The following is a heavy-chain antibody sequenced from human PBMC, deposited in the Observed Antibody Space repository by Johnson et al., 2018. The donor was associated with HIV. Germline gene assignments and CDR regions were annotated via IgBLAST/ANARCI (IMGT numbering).Heavy chain of an antibody. Sequence: QVQLVESGGGLVQPGGSLRLSCAASGFTFSSYDMHWVRQATGKGLEWVAVISYDGSNKYYEDSVKGRFTISRDSSKNTVFLQMNSLGVEDTAVYFCARVGISDYDLAAFDIWGQGTMVTVSS. CDR2: ISYDGSNK. D-gene: IGHD3-3*01. CDR1: GFTFSSYD. V-gene: IGHV3-30-3*01. CDR3: ARVGISDYDLAAFDI. J-gene: IGHJ3*02.